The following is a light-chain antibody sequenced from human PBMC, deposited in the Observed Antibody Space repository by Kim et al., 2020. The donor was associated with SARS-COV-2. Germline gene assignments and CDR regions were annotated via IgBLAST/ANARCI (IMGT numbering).Light chain of an antibody. Sequence: ASVGDRVPITCRASQGISNSLAWYQQKPGKVPKLLIYAASTLQSGVPSRFSGSGSGTDFTLSISSLQPEDVATYYCQKYNSAPRTCGQGTKVDIK. CDR1: QGISNS. J-gene: IGKJ1*01. V-gene: IGKV1-27*01. CDR2: AAS. CDR3: QKYNSAPRT.